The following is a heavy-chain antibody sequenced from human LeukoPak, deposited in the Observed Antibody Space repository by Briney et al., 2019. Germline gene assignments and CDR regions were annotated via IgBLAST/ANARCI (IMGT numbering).Heavy chain of an antibody. D-gene: IGHD1-26*01. CDR2: INHSGST. CDR3: ARGRYSGSYYYYYGMDV. CDR1: GGSFSGYY. J-gene: IGHJ6*02. V-gene: IGHV4-34*01. Sequence: SETLSLTCAVYGGSFSGYYWSWIRQPPGKGLEWIGEINHSGSTNYNPSLKSRITISVDTSKNQFSLKLSSVTAADTAVYYCARGRYSGSYYYYYGMDVWGQGTTVTVSS.